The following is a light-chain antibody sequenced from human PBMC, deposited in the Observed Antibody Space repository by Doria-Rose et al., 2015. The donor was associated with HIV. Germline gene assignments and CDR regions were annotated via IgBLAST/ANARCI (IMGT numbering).Light chain of an antibody. CDR2: RAS. CDR3: QQYSQWPPYT. Sequence: EIVMTQSPATLSVSPGERATLSCRASQGIGSDLAWYQQKPGQAPRLHIHRASIRATGIPPRFTGGGSGTEFTLTISSLQSEDFAVYFCQQYSQWPPYTFGQGTKLEVK. V-gene: IGKV3-15*01. J-gene: IGKJ2*01. CDR1: QGIGSD.